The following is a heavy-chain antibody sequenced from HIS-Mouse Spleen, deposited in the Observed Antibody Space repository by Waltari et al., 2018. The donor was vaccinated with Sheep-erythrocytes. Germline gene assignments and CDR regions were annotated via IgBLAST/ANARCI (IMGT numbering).Heavy chain of an antibody. Sequence: QLQLQESGPGLVKPSETLSLTCTVPGGPISSSSYYWGWIRQPPGKGLEWIGSIHYSGSTYYNPSLKSRVTISVDTSKNQFSLKLSSVTAADTAVYYCARHKDTAMVHFDYWGQGTLVTVSS. V-gene: IGHV4-39*01. CDR2: IHYSGST. D-gene: IGHD5-18*01. CDR1: GGPISSSSYY. CDR3: ARHKDTAMVHFDY. J-gene: IGHJ4*02.